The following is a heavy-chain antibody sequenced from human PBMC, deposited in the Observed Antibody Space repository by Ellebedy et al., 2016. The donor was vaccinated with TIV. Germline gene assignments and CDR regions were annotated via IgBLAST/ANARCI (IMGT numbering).Heavy chain of an antibody. Sequence: GGSLRLSXAASGFTFSGYGMSWVRQAPGKGLEWVSGISGCGGSTYYADSVKGRFTISRDNSKNTLYLQMNSLRAEDTAVYYCAKDGAVRGVHDAFDIWGQGTMVTVSS. V-gene: IGHV3-23*01. CDR2: ISGCGGST. D-gene: IGHD3-10*01. CDR1: GFTFSGYG. J-gene: IGHJ3*02. CDR3: AKDGAVRGVHDAFDI.